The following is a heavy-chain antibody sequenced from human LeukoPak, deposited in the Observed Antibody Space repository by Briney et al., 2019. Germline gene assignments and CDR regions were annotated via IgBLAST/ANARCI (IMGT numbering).Heavy chain of an antibody. Sequence: GGSLRLSCAASGFTFSSYWMHWVRQAPGKGLAWVSRINSDGSSTSYADSVKGRFTISRDNAKNTLYLQMNSLRAEDTAVYYCARVPTSGWYNYWGQGTLVTVSS. CDR1: GFTFSSYW. CDR2: INSDGSST. V-gene: IGHV3-74*01. CDR3: ARVPTSGWYNY. J-gene: IGHJ4*02. D-gene: IGHD6-19*01.